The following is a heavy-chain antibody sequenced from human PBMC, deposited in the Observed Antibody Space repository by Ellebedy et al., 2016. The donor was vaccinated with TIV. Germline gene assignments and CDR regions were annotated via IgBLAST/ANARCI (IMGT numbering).Heavy chain of an antibody. J-gene: IGHJ4*02. CDR1: GFTFDDSA. CDR3: TKAISWYGPFDY. CDR2: ISGDGGST. D-gene: IGHD6-13*01. V-gene: IGHV3-43*02. Sequence: GESLKISCAASGFTFDDSAMHWVRQAPGKGLEWVSLISGDGGSTYYADSVKGRFTISRDNSKNSLFLLMNSLTAEDTALYYCTKAISWYGPFDYWGQGSLVTVSS.